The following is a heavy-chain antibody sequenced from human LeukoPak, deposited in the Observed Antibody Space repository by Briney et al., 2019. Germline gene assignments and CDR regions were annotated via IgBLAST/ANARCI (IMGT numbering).Heavy chain of an antibody. CDR1: GFTFRSFA. D-gene: IGHD3-22*01. CDR3: ARDRTTYYYDSSGYYARRGAYYFDY. CDR2: IIGSGRTT. V-gene: IGHV3-23*01. J-gene: IGHJ4*02. Sequence: GGSLRLSCAASGFTFRSFAMSWVRQAPGKGLEWVSGIIGSGRTTFYADSVKGRFTISRDNAKNSLYLQMNNLRAEDTAVYFCARDRTTYYYDSSGYYARRGAYYFDYWGQGTLVTVSS.